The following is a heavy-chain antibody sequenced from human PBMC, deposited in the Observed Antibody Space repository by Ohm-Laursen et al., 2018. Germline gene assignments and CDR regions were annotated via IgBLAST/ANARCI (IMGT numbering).Heavy chain of an antibody. CDR3: EKTWLFRGYDYYFDY. Sequence: SLRLSCAASGFTFSSYWMSWVRQAPGKGLEWVAIIKQDGNDKYYVDSVKGRFTISRDNAKNSLYLEVNSLRAEDTAVYYCEKTWLFRGYDYYFDYWGQGTLGTVSS. V-gene: IGHV3-7*01. CDR2: IKQDGNDK. CDR1: GFTFSSYW. J-gene: IGHJ4*02. D-gene: IGHD5-12*01.